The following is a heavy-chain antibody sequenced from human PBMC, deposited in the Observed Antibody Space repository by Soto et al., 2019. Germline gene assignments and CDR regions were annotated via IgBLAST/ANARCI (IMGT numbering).Heavy chain of an antibody. V-gene: IGHV3-30*18. J-gene: IGHJ6*02. D-gene: IGHD3-10*01. CDR3: AKDRCIWFGDLYDYYYGMDV. CDR2: ISYDGINK. CDR1: GFIFSSYG. Sequence: QVQLVESGGGVVQPGRSLRLSCAASGFIFSSYGMHWVRQAPGKGLEWVAVISYDGINKYYADSVKGRFTISRDDSKNTLYVQMNSLRAEDTAVYYCAKDRCIWFGDLYDYYYGMDVWGQGTTVTVSS.